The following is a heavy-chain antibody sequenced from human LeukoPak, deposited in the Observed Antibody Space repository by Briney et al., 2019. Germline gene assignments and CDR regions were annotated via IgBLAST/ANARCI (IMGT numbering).Heavy chain of an antibody. CDR2: MNPNSGNT. V-gene: IGHV1-8*01. CDR1: GYTITSYH. D-gene: IGHD6-19*01. CDR3: ARGRYSSYWYVFGY. J-gene: IGHJ4*02. Sequence: ASVKVSCKASGYTITSYHINWVRQATGQGLEWMGWMNPNSGNTGYAQKFQGRVTMTRNTSISTAYMELSSLRSEDTAVYYCARGRYSSYWYVFGYWGQGTLVTVSS.